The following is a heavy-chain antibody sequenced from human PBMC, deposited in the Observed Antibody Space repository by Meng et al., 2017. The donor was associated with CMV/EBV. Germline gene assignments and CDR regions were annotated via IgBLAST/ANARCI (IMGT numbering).Heavy chain of an antibody. Sequence: GESLKISCAASGFTFSSYAMGWVRQAPGKGLEWVSVIYSGGSSTYYADSVKGRFTISRDNSKNTLYLQMNSLRAEDTAVYYCAKFYAAGLWYYYGMDVWGQGTTVTVSS. V-gene: IGHV3-23*03. D-gene: IGHD6-13*01. CDR2: IYSGGSST. CDR1: GFTFSSYA. J-gene: IGHJ6*02. CDR3: AKFYAAGLWYYYGMDV.